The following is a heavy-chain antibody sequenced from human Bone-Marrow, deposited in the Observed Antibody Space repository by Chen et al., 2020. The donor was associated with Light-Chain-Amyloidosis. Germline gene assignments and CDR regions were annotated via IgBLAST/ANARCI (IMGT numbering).Heavy chain of an antibody. D-gene: IGHD5-12*01. CDR1: GYTFPNYW. J-gene: IGHJ4*02. CDR2: IYPDDSDA. V-gene: IGHV5-51*01. Sequence: EVQLEQPGPEWKKPGESLKSSCKGSGYTFPNYWIGWVRQMPGKGLEWMGVIYPDDSDARYSPSFEGQVTISADKSITTAYLQWRSLKASDTAMYYCARRRDGYNFDYWGQGTLVTVS. CDR3: ARRRDGYNFDY.